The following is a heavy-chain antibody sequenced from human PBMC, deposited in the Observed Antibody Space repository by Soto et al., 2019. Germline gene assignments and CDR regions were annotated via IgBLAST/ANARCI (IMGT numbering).Heavy chain of an antibody. Sequence: GGSLRLSCAASGFTFSSYSMNWVRQAPGKGLEWVSYISSSSSTIYYADSVKGRFTISRDNAKNSLYLQMNSLRDEDTAVYYCARDSAGYGGNSAIDYWGQGTLVTVSS. CDR1: GFTFSSYS. CDR2: ISSSSSTI. CDR3: ARDSAGYGGNSAIDY. J-gene: IGHJ4*02. V-gene: IGHV3-48*02. D-gene: IGHD4-17*01.